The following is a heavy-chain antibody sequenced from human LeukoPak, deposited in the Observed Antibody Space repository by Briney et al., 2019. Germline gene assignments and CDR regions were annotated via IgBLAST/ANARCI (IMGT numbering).Heavy chain of an antibody. D-gene: IGHD3-16*01. CDR1: GLSFSNYW. V-gene: IGHV3-74*01. CDR3: ASAYTYVRLGDH. Sequence: GESLRLSCALSGLSFSNYWMHSVRQAPGKGLVWVARTNLHGTTVDYADSVKGRFTISRDNAKNTLFLQMNSLRAEDTAVYYCASAYTYVRLGDHWGQGTLVTVSS. CDR2: TNLHGTTV. J-gene: IGHJ4*02.